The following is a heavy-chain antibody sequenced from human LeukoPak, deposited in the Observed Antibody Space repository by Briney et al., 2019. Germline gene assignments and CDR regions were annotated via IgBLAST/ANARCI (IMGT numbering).Heavy chain of an antibody. V-gene: IGHV1-18*01. CDR2: ISGYNGDT. CDR1: GYSFTSFG. Sequence: ASVKVSCKSSGYSFTSFGVSWVRQAPGQGLEWMGMISGYNGDTIFAQKLQGRVALTTDTSTSTSYLELRGLRSDDTAVYYCARDQKVGLTYSSGWLDYWGQGTLVTVSS. CDR3: ARDQKVGLTYSSGWLDY. D-gene: IGHD6-19*01. J-gene: IGHJ4*02.